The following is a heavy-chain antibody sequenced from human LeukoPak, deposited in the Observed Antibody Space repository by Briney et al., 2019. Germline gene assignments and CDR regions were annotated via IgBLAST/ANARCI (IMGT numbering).Heavy chain of an antibody. CDR3: ARDDAAVLYSSSWFLDY. V-gene: IGHV3-20*04. CDR2: INWNGGST. CDR1: GFTFDDYG. D-gene: IGHD6-13*01. Sequence: PGGSLRLSRAASGFTFDDYGMSWVRQAPGKGLEWVSGINWNGGSTGYADSVKGRFTISRDNAKNSLYLQMNSLRAEDTALYYCARDDAAVLYSSSWFLDYWGQGTLVTVSS. J-gene: IGHJ4*02.